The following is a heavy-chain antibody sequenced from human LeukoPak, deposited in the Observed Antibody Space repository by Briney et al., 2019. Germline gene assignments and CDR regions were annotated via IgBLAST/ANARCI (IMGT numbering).Heavy chain of an antibody. V-gene: IGHV3-74*01. Sequence: GGSLRLSCAASGFTFSSYWMHWVRQAPGKGPVWVSRINNDGSGTTYADAVKGRFTISRDDAKNTLYLEMNSLRAEDTAVYYCVRGGESTWSWGQGTLVTVSS. CDR1: GFTFSSYW. CDR3: VRGGESTWS. CDR2: INNDGSGT. J-gene: IGHJ5*02. D-gene: IGHD2-15*01.